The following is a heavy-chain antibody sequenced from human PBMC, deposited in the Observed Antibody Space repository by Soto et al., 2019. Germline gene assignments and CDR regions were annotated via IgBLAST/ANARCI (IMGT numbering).Heavy chain of an antibody. J-gene: IGHJ4*02. CDR1: GFTFSSYA. D-gene: IGHD2-15*01. CDR2: ISYDGSNK. V-gene: IGHV3-30-3*01. Sequence: GGSLRLSCAASGFTFSSYAMHWVRQAPGKGLEWVAVISYDGSNKYYADSVKGRFTISRDNSKNTLYLQMNSLGAEDTAVYYCARAKDIVVVVAATGIDYWGQGTLVTVSS. CDR3: ARAKDIVVVVAATGIDY.